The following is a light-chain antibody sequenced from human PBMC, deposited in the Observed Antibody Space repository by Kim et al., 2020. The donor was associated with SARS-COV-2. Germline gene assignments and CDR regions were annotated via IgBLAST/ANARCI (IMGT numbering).Light chain of an antibody. Sequence: DIQMTQSPSSLSASVGDRITITCRASQSISSYLNWYQQKPGQAPKLLIYAASSLQSGVPSRFIGGGGSGTDFTLTISSLQPEDFATYYCQQSYTTPYTLGQGTKLEI. CDR2: AAS. CDR3: QQSYTTPYT. CDR1: QSISSY. V-gene: IGKV1-39*01. J-gene: IGKJ2*01.